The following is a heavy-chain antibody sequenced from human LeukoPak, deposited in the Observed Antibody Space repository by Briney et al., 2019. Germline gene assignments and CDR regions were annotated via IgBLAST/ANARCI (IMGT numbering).Heavy chain of an antibody. V-gene: IGHV4-59*08. CDR2: IYYSGST. CDR1: GGSISSYY. Sequence: SETLSLTCTVSGGSISSYYWSWIRQPPGKGLEWIGYIYYSGSTNYNPSLKSRVTISVDTSKNQFSLKLSSVTAADTAVYYCAKTVKFYYGSGYGLHFDYWGQGTLVTVSS. D-gene: IGHD3-10*01. J-gene: IGHJ4*02. CDR3: AKTVKFYYGSGYGLHFDY.